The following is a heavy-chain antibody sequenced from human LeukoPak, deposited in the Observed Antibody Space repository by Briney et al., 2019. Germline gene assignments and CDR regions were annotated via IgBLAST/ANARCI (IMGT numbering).Heavy chain of an antibody. D-gene: IGHD1-26*01. J-gene: IGHJ4*02. Sequence: ASVKVSCKASGYTCTGYYMHWVRQAPGQGPEWMGWINPHSGGTNYAQKFQGRVTMTRDTSISTAYMELSRLRSDDTAVYYCARGINIVGADFDYWGEGTRVTVSS. V-gene: IGHV1-2*02. CDR3: ARGINIVGADFDY. CDR1: GYTCTGYY. CDR2: INPHSGGT.